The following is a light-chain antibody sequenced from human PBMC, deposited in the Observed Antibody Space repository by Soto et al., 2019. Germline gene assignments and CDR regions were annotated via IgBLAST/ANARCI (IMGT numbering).Light chain of an antibody. CDR3: QQLNGSPWT. CDR2: GAS. CDR1: HDITNY. V-gene: IGKV1-33*01. Sequence: DIQMTQSPSSLSASVGDRVTITCQASHDITNYLNWYQQKPGKGPRLLIYGASNLETGVPSRFSGSRSGTEYTLTIGSLQPEDFATYYCQQLNGSPWTFGQGTKVDIK. J-gene: IGKJ1*01.